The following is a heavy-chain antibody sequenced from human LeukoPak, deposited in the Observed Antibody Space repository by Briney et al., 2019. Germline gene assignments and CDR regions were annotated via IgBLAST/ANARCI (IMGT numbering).Heavy chain of an antibody. Sequence: GASVKVSCKASGYTFTSYGISWVRQAPGQGLEWMGRISAYNGNTNYAQKLQGRVTMTTDTSTSTAYMELRSLRSDDTAVYYCARVFGFWGYNLVGPWGQGTLVTVSS. V-gene: IGHV1-18*01. CDR3: ARVFGFWGYNLVGP. J-gene: IGHJ5*02. CDR1: GYTFTSYG. CDR2: ISAYNGNT. D-gene: IGHD3-16*01.